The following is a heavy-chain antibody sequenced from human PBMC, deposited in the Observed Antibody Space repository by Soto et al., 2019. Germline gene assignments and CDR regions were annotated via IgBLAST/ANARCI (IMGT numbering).Heavy chain of an antibody. J-gene: IGHJ4*02. Sequence: GGSLRLSCAASGFTFSSYAMSWVRQAPGKGLEWVSSISGSGTSTYYADSVKGRFTISRDNSKNTLYLQMNSLRAEDTAVYYCAKATYYYDSSGYYPFDYWGQGTPVTVSS. D-gene: IGHD3-22*01. CDR2: ISGSGTST. V-gene: IGHV3-23*01. CDR3: AKATYYYDSSGYYPFDY. CDR1: GFTFSSYA.